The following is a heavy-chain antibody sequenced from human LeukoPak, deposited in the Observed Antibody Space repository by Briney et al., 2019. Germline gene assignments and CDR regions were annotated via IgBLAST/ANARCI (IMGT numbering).Heavy chain of an antibody. D-gene: IGHD3-9*01. V-gene: IGHV3-23*01. CDR2: ISPSGSIL. J-gene: IGHJ5*02. CDR1: GFTFPRHG. Sequence: GGTLRLSCAASGFTFPRHGINWVRQAPGKGLEWVSGISPSGSILYYADSVKGRFTISRDNSKNTVSLQMNSLRAEDTALYYCARDLDWGAFDAWGQGTLVTVSS. CDR3: ARDLDWGAFDA.